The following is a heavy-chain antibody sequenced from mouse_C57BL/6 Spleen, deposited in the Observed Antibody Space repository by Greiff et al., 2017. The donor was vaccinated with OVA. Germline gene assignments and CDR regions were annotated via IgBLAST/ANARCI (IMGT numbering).Heavy chain of an antibody. CDR2: ISYDGSN. CDR3: ARAQLLRFDY. V-gene: IGHV3-6*01. CDR1: GYSITSGYY. D-gene: IGHD1-1*01. Sequence: EVQVVESGPGLVKPSQSLSLTCSVTGYSITSGYYWNWIRQFPGNKLEWMGYISYDGSNNYNPSLKNRISITRDTSKNQFFLKLNSVTTEDTATYYCARAQLLRFDYWGQGTTLTVSS. J-gene: IGHJ2*01.